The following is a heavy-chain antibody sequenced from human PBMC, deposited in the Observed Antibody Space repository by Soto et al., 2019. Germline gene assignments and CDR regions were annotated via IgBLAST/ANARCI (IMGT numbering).Heavy chain of an antibody. CDR3: ARVLRWFGEWSGFDP. V-gene: IGHV3-53*02. J-gene: IGHJ5*02. D-gene: IGHD3-10*01. CDR1: GFTVSSNY. Sequence: EVQLVETGGGLIQPGGSLRLSCAASGFTVSSNYMSWVRQAPGKGLEWVSVIYSGGSTYYADSVKGRFTISRDNSKNTLYLQMYSLRAEDTAVYYCARVLRWFGEWSGFDPWGQGTLVTVSS. CDR2: IYSGGST.